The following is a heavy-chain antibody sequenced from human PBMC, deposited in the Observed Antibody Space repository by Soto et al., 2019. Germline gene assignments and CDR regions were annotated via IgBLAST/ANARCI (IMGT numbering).Heavy chain of an antibody. CDR2: IYHSGST. CDR1: GGSISSGGYS. Sequence: LSLTCAVSGGSISSGGYSWSWIRQPPGKGLEWIGYIYHSGSTYYNPSLKSRVTISVDRSKNQFSLRLSFVTTASTAVYSCARKTPSDAFDMWGQRTMVTVSS. V-gene: IGHV4-30-2*01. J-gene: IGHJ3*02. CDR3: ARKTPSDAFDM. D-gene: IGHD2-15*01.